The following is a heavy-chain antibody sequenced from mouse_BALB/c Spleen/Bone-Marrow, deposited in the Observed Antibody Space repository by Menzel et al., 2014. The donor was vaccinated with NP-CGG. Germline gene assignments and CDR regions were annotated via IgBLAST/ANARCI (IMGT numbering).Heavy chain of an antibody. CDR1: GYSFTTYW. J-gene: IGHJ3*01. Sequence: VQLQQSGTEVVRPGASVKLSCKASGYSFTTYWMNWVKQRPGQGLEWIGMIHPSDSETRLSQKFKDKATLTVDKSSSTAYMQLNSPTSEDSGVYYCAREKVYYGISWFAYWGQGTLVTVSA. D-gene: IGHD2-1*01. CDR3: AREKVYYGISWFAY. V-gene: IGHV1-61*01. CDR2: IHPSDSET.